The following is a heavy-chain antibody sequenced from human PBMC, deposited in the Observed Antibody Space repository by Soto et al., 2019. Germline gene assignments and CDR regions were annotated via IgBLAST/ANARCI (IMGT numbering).Heavy chain of an antibody. Sequence: QVQLQESGPGLVKPSQTLSLTCTVSGGSISSGNYYWSWIRQPPGKGLEWIGFISYSGTTHYSAYLGSRVSISVDTSKNPFSRDLSSVTAADTAVYYCAAMGTPVTGLYYFDYWGQGTLVTVSS. CDR2: ISYSGTT. CDR3: AAMGTPVTGLYYFDY. J-gene: IGHJ4*02. V-gene: IGHV4-30-4*01. CDR1: GGSISSGNYY. D-gene: IGHD4-17*01.